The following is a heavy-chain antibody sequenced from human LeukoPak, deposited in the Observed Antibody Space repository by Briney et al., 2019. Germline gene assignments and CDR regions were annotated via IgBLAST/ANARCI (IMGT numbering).Heavy chain of an antibody. D-gene: IGHD4-23*01. CDR3: ARGRGTYGGHRTNDP. V-gene: IGHV4-34*01. CDR1: GGSSSGYY. CDR2: INHSGST. J-gene: IGHJ5*02. Sequence: SETLSLTCAVYGGSSSGYYWSWIRQPPGKGLEWIGEINHSGSTNYNPSLKSRVTISVDTSKNQFSLKLSSVTAADTAVYYCARGRGTYGGHRTNDPWGQGTLVTVSS.